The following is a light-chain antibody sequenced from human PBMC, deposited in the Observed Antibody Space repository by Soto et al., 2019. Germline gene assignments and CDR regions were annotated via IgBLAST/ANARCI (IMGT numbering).Light chain of an antibody. J-gene: IGKJ1*01. V-gene: IGKV3D-15*01. CDR1: QSVSSN. CDR2: GAS. CDR3: QQYNTWPWT. Sequence: EIVMTQSPATLSVSPGERATLSCRASQSVSSNLAWYQQKPGQAPRLLIYGASTRATGIPARFSGSGSGTEFTRTISSLQSEDFAVYYGQQYNTWPWTFGQGTKVEIK.